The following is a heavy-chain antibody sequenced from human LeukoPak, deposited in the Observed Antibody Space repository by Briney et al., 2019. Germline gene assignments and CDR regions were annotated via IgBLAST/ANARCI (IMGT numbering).Heavy chain of an antibody. Sequence: ASVKVSCKASGYTFTGYYIHWVRQAPGQGLEWMGRINPKSGATKYAQKFQGRVTMTRDTSISTAYMELSRLRSDETAVYYCARGYSYGKFDYWGQGTLVTVSS. D-gene: IGHD5-18*01. CDR1: GYTFTGYY. J-gene: IGHJ4*02. CDR2: INPKSGAT. CDR3: ARGYSYGKFDY. V-gene: IGHV1-2*06.